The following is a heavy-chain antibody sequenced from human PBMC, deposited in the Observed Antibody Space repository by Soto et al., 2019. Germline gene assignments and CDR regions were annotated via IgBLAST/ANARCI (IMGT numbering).Heavy chain of an antibody. Sequence: VGSLRLSCAASGFTFSNSAMTWVRQALGKGPEWVSSIGRTNNTHYADSVKGRFAISRDNSQNTLYLQMNSRTAEDTAVYFCAKVDAYSYGTDHWGQGTLVTVSS. V-gene: IGHV3-23*01. CDR3: AKVDAYSYGTDH. J-gene: IGHJ4*02. CDR2: IGRTNNT. D-gene: IGHD5-18*01. CDR1: GFTFSNSA.